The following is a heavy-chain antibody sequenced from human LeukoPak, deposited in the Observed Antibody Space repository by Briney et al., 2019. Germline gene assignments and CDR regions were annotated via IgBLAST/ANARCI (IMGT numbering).Heavy chain of an antibody. CDR2: IYYSGST. V-gene: IGHV4-39*07. CDR3: ARLVYCGGDCYSSPHAVYFDY. D-gene: IGHD2-21*02. Sequence: SETLSLTCTVSGGSISSSSYYRVWIRQPPGKGLEWIGSIYYSGSTYYNPSLKSRVTISVDTSKNQFSLKLSSVTAADTAAYYCARLVYCGGDCYSSPHAVYFDYWGQGTLVTVSS. CDR1: GGSISSSSYY. J-gene: IGHJ4*02.